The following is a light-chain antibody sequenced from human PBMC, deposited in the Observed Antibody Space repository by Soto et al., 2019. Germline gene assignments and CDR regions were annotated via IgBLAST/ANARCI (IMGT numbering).Light chain of an antibody. J-gene: IGKJ1*01. V-gene: IGKV3-15*01. Sequence: EIVMTQSPATLSVSPGERATLSCRASQSILNNLAWYQQKPGQAPRLLMYGAFTRATGIPARFSGSVSGTEFTLTISSLQSEDSAVYYCQQYNWPPEWKFGQGTKV. CDR3: QQYNWPPEWK. CDR1: QSILNN. CDR2: GAF.